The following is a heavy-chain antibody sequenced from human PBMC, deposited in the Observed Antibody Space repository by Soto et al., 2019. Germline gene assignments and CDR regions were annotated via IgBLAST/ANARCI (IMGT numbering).Heavy chain of an antibody. CDR2: IGTAGDT. D-gene: IGHD2-2*01. J-gene: IGHJ2*01. CDR3: ARLNCSSTSCYAGRYFDL. CDR1: GFTFSSYD. V-gene: IGHV3-13*01. Sequence: EVQLVESGGGLVQPGGSLRLSCAASGFTFSSYDMHWVRQATGKGLEWVSAIGTAGDTYYPGSVKGRFTISRENAKNSLYLQMNSLRAEDTAVYYCARLNCSSTSCYAGRYFDLWGRGTLVTVSS.